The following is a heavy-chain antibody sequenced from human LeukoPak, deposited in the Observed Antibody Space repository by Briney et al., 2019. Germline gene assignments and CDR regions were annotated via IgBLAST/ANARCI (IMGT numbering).Heavy chain of an antibody. CDR1: GGSISSSSYY. CDR2: IYYSGST. Sequence: PSETLSLTCTVSGGSISSSSYYWGWIRQPPGKGLEWIGSIYYSGSTYYNPSLKSRVTISVDTSKNQFSLKLSSVTAADTAVYYCARGDTYYDFWSGYYMDVWGKGTTVTVSS. D-gene: IGHD3-3*01. CDR3: ARGDTYYDFWSGYYMDV. V-gene: IGHV4-39*07. J-gene: IGHJ6*03.